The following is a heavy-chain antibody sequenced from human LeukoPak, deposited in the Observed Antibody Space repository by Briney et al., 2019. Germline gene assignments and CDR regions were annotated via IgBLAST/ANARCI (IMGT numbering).Heavy chain of an antibody. Sequence: SETLSLTCTVSGGSISSGDYYWSWIRQPPGKGLEWIGYIYYSGSTYYNPSLKIRVTISVDTSKNQFSLKLSSVTAADTAAYYCARAALQLWLHPDYWGQGTLVTVSS. CDR1: GGSISSGDYY. CDR3: ARAALQLWLHPDY. CDR2: IYYSGST. V-gene: IGHV4-30-4*08. D-gene: IGHD5-18*01. J-gene: IGHJ4*02.